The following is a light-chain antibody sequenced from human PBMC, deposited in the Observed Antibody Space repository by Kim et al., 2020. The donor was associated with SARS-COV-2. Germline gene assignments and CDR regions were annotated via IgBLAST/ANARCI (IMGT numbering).Light chain of an antibody. V-gene: IGKV3-20*01. CDR2: GAS. J-gene: IGKJ4*01. CDR3: QKYSSSLT. Sequence: EIVLTQSPGTLSLSPGERATLSCRASQSVSSSYLAWYQQKPGQAPRLLIDGASSRATGIPDRFSGSGSGTVFTLTISRLEPEVFAVYYCQKYSSSLTFGGGTKVDIK. CDR1: QSVSSSY.